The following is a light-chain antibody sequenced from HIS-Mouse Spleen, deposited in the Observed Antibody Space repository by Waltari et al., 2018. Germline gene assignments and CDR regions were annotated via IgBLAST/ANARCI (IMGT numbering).Light chain of an antibody. CDR3: QQYNSYSPEYT. J-gene: IGKJ2*01. CDR1: QSISSW. V-gene: IGKV1-5*03. CDR2: KAS. Sequence: DIQMTQSPSTLSASVGYRVTITCRASQSISSWLAWYQQKPGKAPKLLIYKASSLESGVPSRFSGSGSGTEFTLTISSLQPDDFATYYCQQYNSYSPEYTFGQGTKLEIK.